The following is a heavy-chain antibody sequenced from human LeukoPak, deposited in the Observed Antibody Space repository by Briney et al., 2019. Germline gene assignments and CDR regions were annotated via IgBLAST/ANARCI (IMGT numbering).Heavy chain of an antibody. V-gene: IGHV1-18*01. CDR2: ISAYNGNT. D-gene: IGHD5-18*01. CDR1: GYTFTSYG. J-gene: IGHJ4*02. CDR3: ARCDRGPHTAMADY. Sequence: GASVKVSCKASGYTFTSYGISWVRQAPGQGLEWMGWISAYNGNTNYAQKLQGRVTMTTDTSTSTAYIELRSLRSGDTAVYYCARCDRGPHTAMADYWGQGTLVTVSS.